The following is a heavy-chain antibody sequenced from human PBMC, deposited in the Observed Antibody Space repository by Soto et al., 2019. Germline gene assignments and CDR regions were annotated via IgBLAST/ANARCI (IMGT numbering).Heavy chain of an antibody. V-gene: IGHV3-30-3*01. D-gene: IGHD3-9*01. Sequence: GGSLRLSCAASGFTFSSYAMHWVRQAPGKGLEWVAVISYDGSNKYYADSVKGRFTISRYNSKNTLYLQMNSLRAEDTAVYYCASPYYDILTGYRPHYYYYGMDVWGQGTTVTVSS. CDR3: ASPYYDILTGYRPHYYYYGMDV. CDR2: ISYDGSNK. J-gene: IGHJ6*02. CDR1: GFTFSSYA.